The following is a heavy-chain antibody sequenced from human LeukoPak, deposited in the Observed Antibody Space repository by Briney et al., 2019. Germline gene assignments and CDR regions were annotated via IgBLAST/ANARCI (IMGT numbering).Heavy chain of an antibody. CDR2: IGGSGSPT. CDR1: GFTFSDYY. CDR3: AKTLVASPGNTGGP. D-gene: IGHD2-2*01. Sequence: PGGSLRLSCAASGFTFSDYYMSWFRQAPGKGLGWISYIGGSGSPTSYADSVKGRFTTSRDNAEKSLYLQMNSLSAEDTAVYYCAKTLVASPGNTGGPWGQGTLVTVSS. J-gene: IGHJ5*02. V-gene: IGHV3-11*01.